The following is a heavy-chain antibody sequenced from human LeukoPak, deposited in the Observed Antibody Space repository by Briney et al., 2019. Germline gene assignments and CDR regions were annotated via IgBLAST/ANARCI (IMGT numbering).Heavy chain of an antibody. CDR2: ISSSSSYI. Sequence: GGSLRLSCAASGFTFSSYSMNWVRQAPVKELEWVSSISSSSSYIYYADSVKGRFTISRDNAKNSLYLQMNSLRAEDTAVYYCARDSITMVRGVISLFDYWGQGTLVTVSS. CDR3: ARDSITMVRGVISLFDY. CDR1: GFTFSSYS. D-gene: IGHD3-10*01. J-gene: IGHJ4*02. V-gene: IGHV3-21*01.